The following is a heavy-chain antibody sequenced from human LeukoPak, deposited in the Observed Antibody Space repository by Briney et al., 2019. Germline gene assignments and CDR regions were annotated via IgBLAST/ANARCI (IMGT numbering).Heavy chain of an antibody. CDR1: GGSISSYY. J-gene: IGHJ6*03. D-gene: IGHD6-19*01. CDR3: ARRIAVAGKYYYYYYMDV. Sequence: SETLSLTCTVSGGSISSYYWSWIRQPPGKGLEWIGYIYTSGSTNYNPSLKSRVTISVDTSKNQFSLKLSSVTAADTAVYYCARRIAVAGKYYYYYYMDVWGKGTTVTVSS. V-gene: IGHV4-4*09. CDR2: IYTSGST.